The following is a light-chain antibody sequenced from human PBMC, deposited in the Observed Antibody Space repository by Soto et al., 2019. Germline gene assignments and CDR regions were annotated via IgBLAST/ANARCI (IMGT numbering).Light chain of an antibody. Sequence: QSGRTQPASVSGSPGQSITISCTGTSSDVGGYYYVSWYQHHPGKAPKLIIYQVTSRPSGVSNRFSASKSGNTASLTISALQAEDEALYYCCSYSSSSTFYVFGTGTKVTVL. CDR1: SSDVGGYYY. V-gene: IGLV2-14*01. CDR2: QVT. J-gene: IGLJ1*01. CDR3: CSYSSSSTFYV.